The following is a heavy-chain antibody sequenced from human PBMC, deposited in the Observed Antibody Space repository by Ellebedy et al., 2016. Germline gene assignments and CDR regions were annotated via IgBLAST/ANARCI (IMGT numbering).Heavy chain of an antibody. CDR3: ASGVPAAIYYYGMDV. D-gene: IGHD2-2*02. J-gene: IGHJ6*02. CDR1: GGSFSGYY. Sequence: SETLSLXXAVYGGSFSGYYWSWIRQPPGKGLEWIGEINHSGSTNYNPSLKCRVTISVDTSKNQFSLKLSSVTAADTAVYYCASGVPAAIYYYGMDVWGQGTTVTVSS. CDR2: INHSGST. V-gene: IGHV4-34*01.